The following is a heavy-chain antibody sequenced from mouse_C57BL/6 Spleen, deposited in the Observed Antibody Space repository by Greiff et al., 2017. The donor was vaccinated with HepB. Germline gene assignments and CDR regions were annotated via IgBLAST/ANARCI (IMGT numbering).Heavy chain of an antibody. J-gene: IGHJ2*01. CDR1: GFTFSSYT. D-gene: IGHD3-2*02. CDR3: ARPGSSGFDY. CDR2: ISGGGGNT. Sequence: EVQLVESGGGLVKPGGSLKLSCAASGFTFSSYTMSWVRQTPEKRLEWVATISGGGGNTYYPDSVKGRFTISRDNAKNTLYLQMSSLRSEDTALYYCARPGSSGFDYWGQGTTLTVSS. V-gene: IGHV5-9*01.